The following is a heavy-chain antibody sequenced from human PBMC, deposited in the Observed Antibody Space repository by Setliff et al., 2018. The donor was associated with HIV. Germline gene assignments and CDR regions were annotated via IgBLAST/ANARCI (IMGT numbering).Heavy chain of an antibody. CDR3: ARDKGRPHYYDDTGSYRSDALDI. D-gene: IGHD3-22*01. CDR2: VSHTGYT. V-gene: IGHV4-30-4*08. CDR1: GDSLRGGDYY. Sequence: PSETLSLTCSVSGDSLRGGDYYYNWIRQSPEKGLEWIDYVSHTGYTYYNPSLKSRVDMSLDISKNQFSLNVSFVTAADTAVYYCARDKGRPHYYDDTGSYRSDALDIWGQGTMVTV. J-gene: IGHJ3*02.